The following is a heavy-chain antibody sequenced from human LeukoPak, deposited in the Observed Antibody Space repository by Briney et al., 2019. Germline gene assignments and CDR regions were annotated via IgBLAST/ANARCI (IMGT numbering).Heavy chain of an antibody. J-gene: IGHJ6*03. D-gene: IGHD3-10*01. Sequence: PSETLSLTCTVSGGSISSGNYYWSWIRQFPGKGLEWIGYIYYSGNAYYNPSLKSRLTISVDTSKNHFSLKLDSVTAAGTAVYFGPREFAVAPPGDTYYNRDAWGKGPPSTVSS. CDR2: IYYSGNA. CDR1: GGSISSGNYY. V-gene: IGHV4-31*03. CDR3: PREFAVAPPGDTYYNRDA.